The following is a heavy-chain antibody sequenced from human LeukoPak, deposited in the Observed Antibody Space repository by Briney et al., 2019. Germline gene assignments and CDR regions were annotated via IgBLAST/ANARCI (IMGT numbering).Heavy chain of an antibody. CDR3: ARGRENYYDSSGFDY. CDR2: ISYDGSNK. Sequence: GGSLRLSCAASGFTFSSYGMHWVRQAPGKGLEWVAVISYDGSNKYYADSVKGRFTISRDNSKNTPYLQMNSLRAEDTAVYYCARGRENYYDSSGFDYWGQGTLVTVSS. J-gene: IGHJ4*02. V-gene: IGHV3-30*03. CDR1: GFTFSSYG. D-gene: IGHD3-22*01.